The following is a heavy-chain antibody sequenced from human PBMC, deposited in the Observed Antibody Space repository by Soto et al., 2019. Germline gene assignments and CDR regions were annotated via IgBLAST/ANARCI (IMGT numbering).Heavy chain of an antibody. CDR1: GGSISSGGYY. Sequence: PSETLSLTCTVSGGSISSGGYYWSWIRQHPGKGLEWIGYIYYSGSTYYNPSLKSRVTISVDTSKNQFSLKLSSVTAADTAVYYCASHIWGSYRSLGYWGQGTLVTVSS. J-gene: IGHJ4*02. D-gene: IGHD3-16*02. CDR3: ASHIWGSYRSLGY. CDR2: IYYSGST. V-gene: IGHV4-31*03.